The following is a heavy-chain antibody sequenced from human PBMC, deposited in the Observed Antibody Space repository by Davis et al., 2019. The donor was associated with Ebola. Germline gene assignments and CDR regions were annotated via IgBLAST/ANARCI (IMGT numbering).Heavy chain of an antibody. CDR2: ISGSGGST. Sequence: PGGSLRLSCAASGFTFSSYAMSWVRQAPGKGLEWVSAISGSGGSTYYADSVKGRFTISRDNSKNTLYLQMNSLRAEDTAVYYCAKDPEYFDWLYNSYYFDYWGQGTLVTVSS. V-gene: IGHV3-23*01. D-gene: IGHD3-9*01. CDR3: AKDPEYFDWLYNSYYFDY. CDR1: GFTFSSYA. J-gene: IGHJ4*02.